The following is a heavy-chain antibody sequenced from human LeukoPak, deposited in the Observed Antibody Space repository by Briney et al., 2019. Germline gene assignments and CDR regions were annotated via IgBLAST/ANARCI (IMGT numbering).Heavy chain of an antibody. V-gene: IGHV3-23*01. D-gene: IGHD3-10*01. J-gene: IGHJ4*02. Sequence: QHCGSLILTSAASRITFSSYAVDLGRQAPGKKQEWVSGIRSSGGSTYYSDSVKGRFTISRDNSKNTLYLQMNSLRAEDTAVYYCAKEVRESAWYYFDYWGQGTLVTVSS. CDR2: IRSSGGST. CDR3: AKEVRESAWYYFDY. CDR1: RITFSSYA.